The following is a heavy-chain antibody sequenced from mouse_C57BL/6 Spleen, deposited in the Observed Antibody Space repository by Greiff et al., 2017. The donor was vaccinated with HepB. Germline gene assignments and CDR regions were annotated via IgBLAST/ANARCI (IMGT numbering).Heavy chain of an antibody. CDR2: IDPSDSYT. Sequence: VQLQQSGAELVRPGTSVKLSCKASGYTFTSYWMHWVKQRPGQGLEWIGVIDPSDSYTNYNQKFKGKATLTVDTSSSTAYMQLSSLTSEDSAVYDCARGSNWFAYWGQGTLVTVSA. J-gene: IGHJ3*01. V-gene: IGHV1-59*01. D-gene: IGHD2-5*01. CDR3: ARGSNWFAY. CDR1: GYTFTSYW.